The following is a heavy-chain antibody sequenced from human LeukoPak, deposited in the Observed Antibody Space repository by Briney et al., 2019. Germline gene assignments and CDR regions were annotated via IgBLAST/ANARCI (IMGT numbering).Heavy chain of an antibody. V-gene: IGHV4-59*11. CDR1: GGSITGHY. J-gene: IGHJ5*02. Sequence: SETPSLTCTVSGGSITGHYWTWIRQSPGKGLEWIGFVYDNGNTNYNSSLQSRVTMSVDTSTNQLSLKMTSVTAADTAIYYCARVFRGVVTSNWFDPWGQGTLVTVSS. CDR2: VYDNGNT. D-gene: IGHD2-21*02. CDR3: ARVFRGVVTSNWFDP.